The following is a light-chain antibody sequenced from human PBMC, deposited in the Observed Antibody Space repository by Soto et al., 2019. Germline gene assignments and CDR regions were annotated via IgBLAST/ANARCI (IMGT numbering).Light chain of an antibody. Sequence: EIVMTQSPATLSLSPGERATLSCRASQSVSSSYLAWYQQKPGQAPRLLIYGASSRATGIPDRFSGSGSGTEFTLTISSLQSEDLAVYYCQQCNAWPRTFGQGTKVDI. CDR1: QSVSSSY. V-gene: IGKV3D-15*01. CDR3: QQCNAWPRT. CDR2: GAS. J-gene: IGKJ1*01.